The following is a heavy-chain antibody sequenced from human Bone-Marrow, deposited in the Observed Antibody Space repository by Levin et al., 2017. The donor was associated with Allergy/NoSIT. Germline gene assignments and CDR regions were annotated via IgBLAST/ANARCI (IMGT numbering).Heavy chain of an antibody. CDR2: IIPIFGTA. D-gene: IGHD2-2*02. CDR1: GGTFSSYA. CDR3: ARERGEDIVVVPAATPPGSDAFDI. Sequence: GASVKVSCKASGGTFSSYAISWVRQAPGQGLEWMGGIIPIFGTANYAQKFQGRVTITADKSTSTAYMELSSLRSEDTAVYYCARERGEDIVVVPAATPPGSDAFDIWGQGTMVTVSS. J-gene: IGHJ3*02. V-gene: IGHV1-69*06.